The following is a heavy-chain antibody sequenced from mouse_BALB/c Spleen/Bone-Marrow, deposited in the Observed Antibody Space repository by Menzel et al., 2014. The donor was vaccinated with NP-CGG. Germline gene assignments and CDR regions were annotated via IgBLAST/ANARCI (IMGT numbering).Heavy chain of an antibody. CDR3: ARHRDDMDY. CDR1: GFTFSSYG. V-gene: IGHV5-6*02. J-gene: IGHJ4*01. Sequence: DVMLVESGGDLVKPGGSLKLSCAASGFTFSSYGMSWVRQTPDKRLEWVATISSGGSYTYYPDSVKGRFTISRDNAKNTLFLQMSSLKSEDTAMYYCARHRDDMDYWGQGTSVTVSS. CDR2: ISSGGSYT. D-gene: IGHD2-14*01.